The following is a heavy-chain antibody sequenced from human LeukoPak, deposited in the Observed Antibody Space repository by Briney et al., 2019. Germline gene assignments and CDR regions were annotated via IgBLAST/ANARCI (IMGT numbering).Heavy chain of an antibody. CDR1: GITLSNYG. CDR2: TSGSAGGT. Sequence: GGSLRLSCAVSGITLSNYGMSWVRQAPGKGLEWVAGTSGSAGGTNYADSVKGRFTISRDNRKNTLYLQMNSLRADDTAIYFCAKRGVVIRVILVGFHKEAYYFDAWGQGALVTVSP. J-gene: IGHJ4*02. V-gene: IGHV3-23*01. D-gene: IGHD3-22*01. CDR3: AKRGVVIRVILVGFHKEAYYFDA.